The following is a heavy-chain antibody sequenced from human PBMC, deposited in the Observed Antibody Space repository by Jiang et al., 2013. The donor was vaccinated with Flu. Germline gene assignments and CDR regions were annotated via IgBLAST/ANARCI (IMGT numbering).Heavy chain of an antibody. CDR3: ARLTGRYYYYGMDV. CDR1: GGSISSSSYY. CDR2: IYYSGST. J-gene: IGHJ6*02. D-gene: IGHD1-14*01. Sequence: GSGLVKPSETLSLTCTVSGGSISSSSYYWGWIRQPPGKGLEWIGSIYYSGSTYYNPSLKSRVTISVDTSKNQFSLKLSSVTAADTAVYYCARLTGRYYYYGMDVWGQGTTVTVSS. V-gene: IGHV4-39*01.